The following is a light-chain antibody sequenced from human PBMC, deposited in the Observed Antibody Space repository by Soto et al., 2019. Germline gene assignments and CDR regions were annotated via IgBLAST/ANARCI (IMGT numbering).Light chain of an antibody. CDR2: SAS. CDR3: QQSFSTPRYT. J-gene: IGKJ3*01. CDR1: QSISDY. Sequence: DIQMTQSPPSLSSSVGDRVTISCRASQSISDYLNWYQQKPGKAPKLLIYSASSLQSGVPSRFSGSGSGTDFTLTISRLQPEDFATYYCQQSFSTPRYTFGTGTKVYI. V-gene: IGKV1-39*01.